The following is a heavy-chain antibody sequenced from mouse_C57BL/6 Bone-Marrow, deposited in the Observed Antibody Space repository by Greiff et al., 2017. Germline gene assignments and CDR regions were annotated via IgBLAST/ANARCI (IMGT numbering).Heavy chain of an antibody. Sequence: VQLQQPGAELVKPGASVKLSCKASGYTFTSYWMQWVKQRPGQGLEWIGEIDPSDSYTNYNQKFKGKATLTVDTSYSTSYMQLSSLTSEDSAVYYCARGGVTTIVGGDYFDYWGQGTTLTVSS. CDR1: GYTFTSYW. D-gene: IGHD1-1*01. CDR3: ARGGVTTIVGGDYFDY. J-gene: IGHJ2*01. V-gene: IGHV1-50*01. CDR2: IDPSDSYT.